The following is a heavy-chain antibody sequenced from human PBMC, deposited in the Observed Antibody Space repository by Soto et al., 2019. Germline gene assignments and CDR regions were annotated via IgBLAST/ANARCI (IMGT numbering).Heavy chain of an antibody. V-gene: IGHV1-69*04. D-gene: IGHD3-3*01. CDR2: IIPILGIA. Sequence: SVKVSCKASGGTFSSYTISWVRQAPGQGLKWMGRIIPILGIANYAQKFQGRVTITADKSTSTAYMELSSLRSEDTAVYYCARDRHMHDFWSGYPELRWFDPWGQGTLVNVSS. CDR3: ARDRHMHDFWSGYPELRWFDP. CDR1: GGTFSSYT. J-gene: IGHJ5*02.